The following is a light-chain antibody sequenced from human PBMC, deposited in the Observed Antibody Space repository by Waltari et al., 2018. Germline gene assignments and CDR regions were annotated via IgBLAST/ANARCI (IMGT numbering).Light chain of an antibody. J-gene: IGKJ2*02. CDR3: HHYNTWPPGT. CDR2: DAS. V-gene: IGKV3-15*01. Sequence: EIVMTQSPATLYVSPGERATLSCRASQTVNANLARYQRTPGQAPRLLIYDASKRATGIPARFSGSGSGTDFTLTISSLQSEDFGIYYCHHYNTWPPGTFGQGTKLDNK. CDR1: QTVNAN.